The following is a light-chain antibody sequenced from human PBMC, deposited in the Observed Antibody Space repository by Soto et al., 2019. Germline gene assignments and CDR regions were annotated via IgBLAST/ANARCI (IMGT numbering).Light chain of an antibody. V-gene: IGKV3-20*01. CDR3: QQYASSPRP. CDR1: QSVSSSY. CDR2: GAS. J-gene: IGKJ1*01. Sequence: LSPGERATLSCRASQSVSSSYLAWYQQKPGQAPRLLIYGASSRATGIPDRFTGSGSGTDFTLTISRLEPEDFAVYYCQQYASSPRPFGPGTK.